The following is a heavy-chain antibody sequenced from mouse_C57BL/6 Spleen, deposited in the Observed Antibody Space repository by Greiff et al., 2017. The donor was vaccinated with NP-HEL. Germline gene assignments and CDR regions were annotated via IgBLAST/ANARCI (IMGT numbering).Heavy chain of an antibody. Sequence: VKLMESGAELARPGASVKLSCKASGYTFTSYGISWVKQRTGQGLEWIGEIYPRSGNTYYNEKFKGKATLTADKSSSTAYMELRSLTSEDAAVYFCAREKYDYDEDYWGQGTTLTVSS. J-gene: IGHJ2*01. CDR2: IYPRSGNT. V-gene: IGHV1-81*01. CDR3: AREKYDYDEDY. D-gene: IGHD2-4*01. CDR1: GYTFTSYG.